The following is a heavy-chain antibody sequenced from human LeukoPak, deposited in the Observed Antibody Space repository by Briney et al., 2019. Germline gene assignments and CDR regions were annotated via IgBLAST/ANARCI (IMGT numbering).Heavy chain of an antibody. CDR3: AGGFHDMYCSGGSCYSSGPQESDNWFDP. D-gene: IGHD2-15*01. V-gene: IGHV4-39*01. Sequence: PSETLSLTCTVSGGSISSSSYYWGWIRQPPGKGLEWIGSIYYSGSTYYNPSLNSLVTISLDTSKNQFSLKLSSVSAADTAVYYCAGGFHDMYCSGGSCYSSGPQESDNWFDPWGQGTLVTVSS. CDR2: IYYSGST. J-gene: IGHJ5*02. CDR1: GGSISSSSYY.